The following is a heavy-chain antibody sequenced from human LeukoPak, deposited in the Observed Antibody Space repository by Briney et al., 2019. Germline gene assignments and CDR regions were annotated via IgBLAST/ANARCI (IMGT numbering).Heavy chain of an antibody. CDR3: ARGSGLFDY. J-gene: IGHJ4*02. Sequence: PSETLSLTCAVYGGSSSGYYWSWIRQPPGKGLEWIGEINHSGSTNYNPSLKSRVTISVDTSKNQFSLKLSSVTAADTAVYYCARGSGLFDYWGQGTLVTVSS. V-gene: IGHV4-34*01. CDR2: INHSGST. CDR1: GGSSSGYY. D-gene: IGHD2-15*01.